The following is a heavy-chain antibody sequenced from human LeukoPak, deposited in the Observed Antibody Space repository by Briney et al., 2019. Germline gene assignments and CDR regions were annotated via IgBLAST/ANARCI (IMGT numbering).Heavy chain of an antibody. D-gene: IGHD3-10*01. Sequence: GGSLRLSCAASGFTFSSYSMNWVRQAPGKGLEWVSSISSSSSYIYYADSVKGRFTISRDNAKNSLYLQMNSLRAEDTAVYYCARENLLLWFGDLFDHGGQGTLVTVSS. CDR1: GFTFSSYS. CDR2: ISSSSSYI. V-gene: IGHV3-21*01. J-gene: IGHJ4*02. CDR3: ARENLLLWFGDLFDH.